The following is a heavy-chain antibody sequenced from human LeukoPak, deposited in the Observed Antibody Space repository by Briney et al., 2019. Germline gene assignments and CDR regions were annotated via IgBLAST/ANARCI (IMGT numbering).Heavy chain of an antibody. CDR2: INPNSGGR. V-gene: IGHV1-2*06. CDR3: ARTRHVLGYFDWSGFDP. J-gene: IGHJ5*02. CDR1: GYTFTSYY. D-gene: IGHD3-9*01. Sequence: GASVTVSCKASGYTFTSYYMHWVRQAPGQGLEWMGRINPNSGGRNYAQKFLDRVTMTTDTSISPAYMELSRLRSDDTAVYYCARTRHVLGYFDWSGFDPWGQGTLVTVSS.